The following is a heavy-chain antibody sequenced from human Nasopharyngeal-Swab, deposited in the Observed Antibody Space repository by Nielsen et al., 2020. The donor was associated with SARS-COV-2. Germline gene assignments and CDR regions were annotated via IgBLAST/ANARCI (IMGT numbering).Heavy chain of an antibody. CDR1: GGSISSYY. CDR3: ARGRYYDSSGYWYYYYYDMDV. CDR2: IYYSGST. V-gene: IGHV4-59*08. J-gene: IGHJ6*03. Sequence: SETLSLTCTVSGGSISSYYWSWIRQPPGKGLEWIGYIYYSGSTNSNPSLKSRVTISVDTSKNQFSLKLSSVTAADTAVYYCARGRYYDSSGYWYYYYYDMDVWGKGTTVTVSS. D-gene: IGHD3-22*01.